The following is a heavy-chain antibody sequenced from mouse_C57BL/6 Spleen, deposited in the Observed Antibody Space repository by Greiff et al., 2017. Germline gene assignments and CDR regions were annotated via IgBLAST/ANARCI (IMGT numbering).Heavy chain of an antibody. Sequence: EFQLQQSGPVLVKPGASVKMSCKASGYTFTDYYMNWVKQSHGKSLEWIGVINPYNGGTSYNQKFKGKATLTVDKSSSTAYMELNSLTSEDSAVYYCARWDYDEDYWGQGTTLTVSS. V-gene: IGHV1-19*01. CDR2: INPYNGGT. D-gene: IGHD2-4*01. CDR3: ARWDYDEDY. J-gene: IGHJ2*01. CDR1: GYTFTDYY.